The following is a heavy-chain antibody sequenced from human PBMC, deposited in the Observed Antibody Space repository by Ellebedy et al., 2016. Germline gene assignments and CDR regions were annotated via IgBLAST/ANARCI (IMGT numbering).Heavy chain of an antibody. CDR2: ISSSSSYT. CDR1: GFTFSDYY. Sequence: GESLKISXAASGFTFSDYYMSWIRQAPGKGLEWVSYISSSSSYTNYADSVKGRFTISRDNAKNSLYLQMNSLRAEDTAVYYCARRDDVLDVWGQGTTVTVSS. CDR3: ARRDDVLDV. J-gene: IGHJ6*02. V-gene: IGHV3-11*06.